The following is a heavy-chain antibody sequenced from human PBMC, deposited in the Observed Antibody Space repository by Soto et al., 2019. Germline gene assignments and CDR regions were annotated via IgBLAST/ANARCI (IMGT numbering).Heavy chain of an antibody. CDR2: IYYSGST. V-gene: IGHV4-59*08. Sequence: PSEALSLTCTVSGGSISSYYWSWIRQPPGKGLEWIGYIYYSGSTNYNPSLKSRVTISVDTSKNQFSLKLSSVTAADTAVYHCVRRYGDYFDFWGQGTLVTVSS. CDR1: GGSISSYY. CDR3: VRRYGDYFDF. D-gene: IGHD4-17*01. J-gene: IGHJ4*02.